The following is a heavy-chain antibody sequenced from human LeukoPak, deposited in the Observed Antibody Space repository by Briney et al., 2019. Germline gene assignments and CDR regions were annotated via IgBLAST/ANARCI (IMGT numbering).Heavy chain of an antibody. Sequence: PGGSLRLSCAASGFTFSSYSMNWVRQAPGKGLEGVSYISSSSSTIYYADSVKGRFTISRDNAKNSLYRQMNSLRDEDTAVYYCARERAPYYYDSSGYSFDYWGQGTLVTVSS. CDR3: ARERAPYYYDSSGYSFDY. CDR2: ISSSSSTI. D-gene: IGHD3-22*01. V-gene: IGHV3-48*02. J-gene: IGHJ4*02. CDR1: GFTFSSYS.